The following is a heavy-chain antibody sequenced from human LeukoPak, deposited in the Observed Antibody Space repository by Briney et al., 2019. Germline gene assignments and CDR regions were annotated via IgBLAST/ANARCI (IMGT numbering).Heavy chain of an antibody. CDR2: IHNSGST. J-gene: IGHJ6*03. D-gene: IGHD3-10*01. Sequence: SETLSLTCSVSGCSISSGYLWGWIRQPPGKGLEWIATIHNSGSTYYNPSLKSRVAISVDTSKNQFSLKLSSVTAADTAVYYCAREVRARDDKFYYYMDVWGKGTTVTVSS. CDR3: AREVRARDDKFYYYMDV. V-gene: IGHV4-38-2*02. CDR1: GCSISSGYL.